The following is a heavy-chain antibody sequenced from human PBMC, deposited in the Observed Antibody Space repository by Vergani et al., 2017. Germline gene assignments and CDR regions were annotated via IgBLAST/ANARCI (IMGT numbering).Heavy chain of an antibody. V-gene: IGHV4-31*03. CDR1: GGSISSGGYY. CDR2: IYYSGST. J-gene: IGHJ4*02. CDR3: ARETPGYGGTYYFDY. D-gene: IGHD4-23*01. Sequence: QVQLQESGPGLVKPSQTLSLTCTVSGGSISSGGYYWSWIRQQPGKGLEWIGYIYYSGSTYYNPSLKSRVTISVDTSKNQFSLKLSSVTAADTAVYYCARETPGYGGTYYFDYWGQGTLVTVSS.